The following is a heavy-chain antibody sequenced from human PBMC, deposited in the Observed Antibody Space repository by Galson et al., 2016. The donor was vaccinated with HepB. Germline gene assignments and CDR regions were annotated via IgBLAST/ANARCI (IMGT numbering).Heavy chain of an antibody. Sequence: LRLSCAASGFTFDDYAMHWVRQAPGKGLEWVSGISWNSGSIGYADSVKGRFTISRDNAKNSLYLQMNSLRAEDTALYYCAKDIQPYGSGSSPGHWGQGTL. J-gene: IGHJ4*02. CDR2: ISWNSGSI. D-gene: IGHD3-10*01. CDR1: GFTFDDYA. V-gene: IGHV3-9*01. CDR3: AKDIQPYGSGSSPGH.